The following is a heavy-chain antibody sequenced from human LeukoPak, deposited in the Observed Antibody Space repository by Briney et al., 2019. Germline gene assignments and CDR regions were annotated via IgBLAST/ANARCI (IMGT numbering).Heavy chain of an antibody. CDR3: ARDYDSLPRDF. CDR2: INPNSGGT. J-gene: IGHJ4*02. CDR1: GYTFTGYY. V-gene: IGHV1-2*02. Sequence: GASVKVSCKAPGYTFTGYYMHWVRQAPGQGLDWMGWINPNSGGTNYAQKFQGRVTMTRDTSVSTVYMELSRLRSDDTAVYYCARDYDSLPRDFWGQGTLVTVSS. D-gene: IGHD3-9*01.